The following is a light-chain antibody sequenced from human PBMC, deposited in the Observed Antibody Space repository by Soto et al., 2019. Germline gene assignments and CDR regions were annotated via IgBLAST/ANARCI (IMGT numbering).Light chain of an antibody. CDR2: EVS. CDR1: SSDVGTFNL. V-gene: IGLV2-23*02. CDR3: CSYATSNTYV. J-gene: IGLJ1*01. Sequence: QSALTQPASVSGSPGQSITISCTGTSSDVGTFNLVSWYQQHPGKGPKLMISEVSNRPSGVSDRFSGSKSDNTASLTISGLQAEDEADYYCCSYATSNTYVFGTGTKLTVL.